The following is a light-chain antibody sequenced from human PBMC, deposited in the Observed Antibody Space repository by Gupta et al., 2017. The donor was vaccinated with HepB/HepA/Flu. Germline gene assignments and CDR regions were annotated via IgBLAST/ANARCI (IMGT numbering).Light chain of an antibody. V-gene: IGKV2-28*01. Sequence: DIVMTQSPLSLPVTPGESASISCRSSQTLLHSNGYNYLDWYLQKPGQSPQLLIYLASSRVSGVPDRFSGSGSGTDFTLKISSVEAEDVGVYYCMQALQTPCSFGQGTKLEIK. CDR2: LAS. CDR3: MQALQTPCS. CDR1: QTLLHSNGYNY. J-gene: IGKJ2*04.